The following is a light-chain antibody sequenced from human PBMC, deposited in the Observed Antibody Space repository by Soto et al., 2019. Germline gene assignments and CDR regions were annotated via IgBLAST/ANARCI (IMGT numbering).Light chain of an antibody. CDR2: GAS. J-gene: IGKJ3*01. CDR3: LKYHSAPPST. CDR1: QGITNY. V-gene: IGKV1-27*01. Sequence: DIQMTQSPSSLSASVGDRVTITCRASQGITNYLAWYQQKPGEVPKLLIYGASILQSGLPSWLSGSGSGTDFTLTIVSLQPEDVATYYCLKYHSAPPSTFGPGTKVDIK.